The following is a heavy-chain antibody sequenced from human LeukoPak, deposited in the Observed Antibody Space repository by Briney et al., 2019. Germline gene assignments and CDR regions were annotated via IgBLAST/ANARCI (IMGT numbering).Heavy chain of an antibody. V-gene: IGHV4-39*07. J-gene: IGHJ4*02. CDR1: GGSISSSSYY. CDR3: ARMGPAAAGIID. Sequence: SETLSLTCTVSGGSISSSSYYWGWIRQPPGKGLEWIGSIYYSGSTYYNPSLKSRVTISVDTSKNQFSLKLSSVTAADTAVYYCARMGPAAAGIIDWGQGTLVTVSS. D-gene: IGHD6-13*01. CDR2: IYYSGST.